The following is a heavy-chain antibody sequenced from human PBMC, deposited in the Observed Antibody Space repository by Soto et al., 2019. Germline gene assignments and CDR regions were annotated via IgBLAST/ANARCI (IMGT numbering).Heavy chain of an antibody. CDR3: LRASYSSGWYSDY. D-gene: IGHD6-19*01. Sequence: PGGSLRLSCAASGFSFSDHYVDWVRQAPGKGLEWVGRTRNKANSYTTEYAASVKGRFTISRDDAKNSLYLQMNCLKTEDTAVYYCLRASYSSGWYSDYWGQGTLVTVSS. J-gene: IGHJ4*02. CDR1: GFSFSDHY. V-gene: IGHV3-72*01. CDR2: TRNKANSYTT.